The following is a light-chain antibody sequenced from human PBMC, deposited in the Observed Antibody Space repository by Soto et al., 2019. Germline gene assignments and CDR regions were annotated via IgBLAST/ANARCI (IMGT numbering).Light chain of an antibody. Sequence: QSALTQPASVSGSPVQSITISCTGTSSDVGGYNYASWYQHHPGKVPQLMIYDVSNRPSGVSNRFSGSKSGNTASLTISGLQAEDEADYYCYSYTSSNTYVFGTGTKVTVL. CDR1: SSDVGGYNY. CDR3: YSYTSSNTYV. V-gene: IGLV2-14*03. CDR2: DVS. J-gene: IGLJ1*01.